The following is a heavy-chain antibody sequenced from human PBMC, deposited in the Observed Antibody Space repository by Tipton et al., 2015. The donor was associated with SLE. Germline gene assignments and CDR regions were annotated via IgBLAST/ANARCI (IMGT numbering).Heavy chain of an antibody. CDR1: GGSISSSSYY. CDR2: LYYSGST. CDR3: ARQDELPYDILTGYYGGYFHH. D-gene: IGHD3-9*01. J-gene: IGHJ1*01. V-gene: IGHV4-39*01. Sequence: TLSLTCTVSGGSISSSSYYWGWIRQPPGKGLEWIGSLYYSGSTDYNPSLKSRVTISVDTSKNQFSLKLSTVTAADTAVYYCARQDELPYDILTGYYGGYFHHWGQGTLVTVSS.